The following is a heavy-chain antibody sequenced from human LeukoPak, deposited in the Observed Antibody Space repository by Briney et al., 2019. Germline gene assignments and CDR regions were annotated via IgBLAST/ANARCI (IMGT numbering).Heavy chain of an antibody. CDR3: ARESYAMGTY. CDR2: INTDGSIM. Sequence: PGGSVRLSCAASGFAFSAYWMLWVRQAPGKGLVWVSRINTDGSIMHYADSVKGRFTISRGNAKNTLYLQMNSLIAEDTAIYYCARESYAMGTYWGQGTLVTVSS. D-gene: IGHD2-8*01. V-gene: IGHV3-74*01. J-gene: IGHJ4*02. CDR1: GFAFSAYW.